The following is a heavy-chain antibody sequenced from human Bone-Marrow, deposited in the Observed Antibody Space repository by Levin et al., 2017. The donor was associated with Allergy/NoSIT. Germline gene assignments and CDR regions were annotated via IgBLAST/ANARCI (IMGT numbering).Heavy chain of an antibody. V-gene: IGHV3-23*01. Sequence: GESLKISCAVSGFIFSEYAMSWVRQAPGKGLEWMSVIAGRGPTTYYADSVKGRFTISRDISKNTLYLQMNSLRGEDTAIYYCAKTYELSWFDPWGQGTLVTVSS. CDR3: AKTYELSWFDP. D-gene: IGHD3-16*01. CDR2: IAGRGPTT. J-gene: IGHJ5*02. CDR1: GFIFSEYA.